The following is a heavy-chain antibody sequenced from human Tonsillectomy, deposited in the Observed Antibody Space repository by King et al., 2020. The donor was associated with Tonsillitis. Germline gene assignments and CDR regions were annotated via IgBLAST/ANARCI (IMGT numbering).Heavy chain of an antibody. V-gene: IGHV4-30-2*01. J-gene: IGHJ6*04. D-gene: IGHD6-6*01. CDR3: ARAISSSFTYGMDV. CDR1: GGSISSSSYS. CDR2: IYHSGST. Sequence: QLQESGSGLVKPSQTLSLTCAVSGGSISSSSYSWSWIRQPPGKGLEWIGYIYHSGSTYYNPSLKSRVTISVDRSKNQFSLKLSSVTAADTAIYYCARAISSSFTYGMDVWGKGTTVTVSP.